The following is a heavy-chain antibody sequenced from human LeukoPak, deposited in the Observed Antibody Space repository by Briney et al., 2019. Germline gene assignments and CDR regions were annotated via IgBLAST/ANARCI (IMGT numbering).Heavy chain of an antibody. Sequence: GESLKISCKGSGYRFSNKWIAWVRQMPGKGLEWMGIICPGDSDTRYSPSFQGQVTISADKSISTAYLQWSSLKASDTAMYYCASPINYYDSSGYPFDYWGQGTLVTVSS. V-gene: IGHV5-51*01. CDR2: ICPGDSDT. J-gene: IGHJ4*02. D-gene: IGHD3-22*01. CDR1: GYRFSNKW. CDR3: ASPINYYDSSGYPFDY.